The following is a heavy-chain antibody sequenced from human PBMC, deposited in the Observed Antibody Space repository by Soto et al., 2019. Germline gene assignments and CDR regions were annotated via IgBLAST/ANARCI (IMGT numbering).Heavy chain of an antibody. D-gene: IGHD6-6*01. CDR2: IYYSGST. J-gene: IGHJ5*02. CDR3: ARARGGYSSSSPPDWVDP. CDR1: GGYIRSYY. Sequence: SETLSLTYTVSGGYIRSYYGSWIRRPPGKGLEWIGYIYYSGSTNYNPSLKSRVTISVDTSKNQFSLKLSSVTAADTAVYYCARARGGYSSSSPPDWVDPWGQGTLVTVSS. V-gene: IGHV4-59*01.